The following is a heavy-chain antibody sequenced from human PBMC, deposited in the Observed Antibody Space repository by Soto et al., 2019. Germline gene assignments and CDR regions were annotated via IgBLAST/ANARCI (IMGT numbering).Heavy chain of an antibody. J-gene: IGHJ6*02. CDR3: AKGRGGKTVANFGMDV. Sequence: QVRLVRSGAEVRKTGASVKISCKASGDSVSNDYLHWVRQGPGQGFEWLGVISPFGGATAYAQSFKGRVTVTMDKSSTTFYLELSSLRSDDTAVYYCAKGRGGKTVANFGMDVWGQGVTVTVSS. D-gene: IGHD3-16*01. CDR1: GDSVSNDY. CDR2: ISPFGGAT. V-gene: IGHV1-46*01.